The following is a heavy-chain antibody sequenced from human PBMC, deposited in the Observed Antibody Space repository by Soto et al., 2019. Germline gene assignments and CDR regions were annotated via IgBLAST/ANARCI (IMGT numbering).Heavy chain of an antibody. V-gene: IGHV3-15*01. CDR2: IKTNSDGGTV. Sequence: GGSLRLSCAASGFTFSNAWMSWVRQAPGKGLEWIGRIKTNSDGGTVDYASPVKGRFTISRDDSKSMLYLDLNSLKTEDTGVYFCATVYCATTSCYAPFDYWGKGTLVTVPQ. CDR1: GFTFSNAW. J-gene: IGHJ4*02. CDR3: ATVYCATTSCYAPFDY. D-gene: IGHD2-2*01.